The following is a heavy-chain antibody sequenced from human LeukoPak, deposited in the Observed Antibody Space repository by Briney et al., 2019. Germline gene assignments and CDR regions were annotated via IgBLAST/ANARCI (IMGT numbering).Heavy chain of an antibody. CDR2: ISGSGGST. D-gene: IGHD3-16*01. V-gene: IGHV3-53*01. CDR3: ASSYGMDV. Sequence: GGSLRLSCAASGFTVSSNYMSWVRQAPGKGLEWVSVISGSGGSTYYADSVKGRFTISRDNSKNTLYLQMNSLRAEDTAVYYCASSYGMDVWGQGTTVTVSS. CDR1: GFTVSSNY. J-gene: IGHJ6*02.